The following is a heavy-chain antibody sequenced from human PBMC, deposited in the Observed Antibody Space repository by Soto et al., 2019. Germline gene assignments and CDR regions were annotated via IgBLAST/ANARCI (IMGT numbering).Heavy chain of an antibody. CDR1: GFTFSSYG. Sequence: SLRLSCAASGFTFSSYGMHWVRQAPGKGLEWVAVISYDGSNKYYADSVKGRFTISRDNSKNTLYLQMNSLRAEDTAVYYCAKDREGATDYDYWGQGTLVTVSS. CDR2: ISYDGSNK. D-gene: IGHD1-26*01. V-gene: IGHV3-30*18. CDR3: AKDREGATDYDY. J-gene: IGHJ4*02.